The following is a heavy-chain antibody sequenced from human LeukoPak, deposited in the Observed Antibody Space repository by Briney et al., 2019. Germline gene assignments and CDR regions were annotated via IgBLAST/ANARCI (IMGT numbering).Heavy chain of an antibody. D-gene: IGHD4-17*01. CDR1: VGSFSGYY. Sequence: PSETLSLTCALYVGSFSGYYWSCIRQPPRKGLERIWEINHSGSTNYNPSLKSRVTISVDTSKNQFSLKLSSVTAADTAVYYCARGGGVTTNPNPFDYWGQGTLVTVSS. V-gene: IGHV4-34*01. J-gene: IGHJ4*02. CDR2: INHSGST. CDR3: ARGGGVTTNPNPFDY.